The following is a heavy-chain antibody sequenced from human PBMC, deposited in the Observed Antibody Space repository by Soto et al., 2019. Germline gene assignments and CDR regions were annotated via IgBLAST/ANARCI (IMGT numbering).Heavy chain of an antibody. J-gene: IGHJ4*02. CDR3: SIARRTSGNLHFEY. V-gene: IGHV1-69*01. CDR2: IIPIFGTA. Sequence: QVQLVQSGAEVKKPGSSVKVSCKASGGTFSSYAISWVRQAPGQGLEWMGGIIPIFGTANYAQKFQGRVTSTADESTSPVYMELSSLRSEDTAVYYGSIARRTSGNLHFEYWGQGTLVNVSS. D-gene: IGHD1-26*01. CDR1: GGTFSSYA.